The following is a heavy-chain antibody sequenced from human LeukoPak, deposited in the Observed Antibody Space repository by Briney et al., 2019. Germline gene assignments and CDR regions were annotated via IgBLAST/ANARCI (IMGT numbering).Heavy chain of an antibody. CDR3: ARDADYYDSSGYYSY. V-gene: IGHV3-21*01. CDR2: ISSSSSYI. Sequence: PGGSLRLSCAASGFTFSSYSMNWVRQAPGKGLEWVSSISSSSSYIYYADSVKGRFTISRDNAKNSLYLQMNSLRAEDTAVYYCARDADYYDSSGYYSYWGQGTLVTVSS. CDR1: GFTFSSYS. J-gene: IGHJ4*02. D-gene: IGHD3-22*01.